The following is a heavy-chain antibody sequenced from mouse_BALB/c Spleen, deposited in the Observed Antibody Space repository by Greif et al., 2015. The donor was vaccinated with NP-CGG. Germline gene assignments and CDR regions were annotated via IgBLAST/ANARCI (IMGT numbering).Heavy chain of an antibody. CDR3: ASQDAY. CDR2: IWSGGST. CDR1: GFSLTSYD. J-gene: IGHJ3*01. Sequence: VKLMESGPGLVQPSQSLSITCTVSGFSLTSYDVHWVRQPPGKGLEWLGVIWSGGSTDYNAAFISRLSISKDNSKSQVFFKMNSLQADDTAIYYCASQDAYWGQGTLVTVSA. V-gene: IGHV2-4*02.